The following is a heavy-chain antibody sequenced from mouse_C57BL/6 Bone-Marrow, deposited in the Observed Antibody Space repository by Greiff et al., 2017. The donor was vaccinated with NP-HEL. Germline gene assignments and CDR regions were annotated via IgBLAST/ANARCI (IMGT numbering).Heavy chain of an antibody. CDR3: ARGSWDYFDY. CDR2: ISNGGGST. CDR1: GFTFSDYY. D-gene: IGHD4-1*01. J-gene: IGHJ2*01. V-gene: IGHV5-12*01. Sequence: EVKLMESGGGLVQPGGSLKLSCAASGFTFSDYYMYWVRQTPEKRLEWVAYISNGGGSTYYPDTVKGRFTISRDNAKNTLYLQMSRLKSEDTAMYYCARGSWDYFDYWGQGTTRTVSS.